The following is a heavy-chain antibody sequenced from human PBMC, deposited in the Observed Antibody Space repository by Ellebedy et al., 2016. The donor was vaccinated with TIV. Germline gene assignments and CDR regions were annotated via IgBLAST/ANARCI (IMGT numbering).Heavy chain of an antibody. CDR2: INHSGTT. CDR1: GGSFSGYY. D-gene: IGHD2-8*01. V-gene: IGHV4-34*01. Sequence: SETLSLXCAVYGGSFSGYYWSWIRQPPGKGLEWIGEINHSGTTNYSPSLKSRVTISVDTSKNQFSLKVRSVTAADTAVYYCARGEPFNGIDYWGQGTLVTVSS. CDR3: ARGEPFNGIDY. J-gene: IGHJ4*02.